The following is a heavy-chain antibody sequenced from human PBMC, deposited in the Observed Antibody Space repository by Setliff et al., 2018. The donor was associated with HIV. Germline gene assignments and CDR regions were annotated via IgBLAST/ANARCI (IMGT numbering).Heavy chain of an antibody. CDR2: MYYNANT. CDR3: ARHRSYPRVYFDH. V-gene: IGHV4-39*01. CDR1: GDSISSGYYY. J-gene: IGHJ4*02. Sequence: SDTLSLTCTVSGDSISSGYYYWGWIRQPPGKELEWIGSMYYNANTYYNPSLKSRVTMSVDTSKYQFSLKLASVTAADTAFYYCARHRSYPRVYFDHWGLGTLVTVSS. D-gene: IGHD2-21*01.